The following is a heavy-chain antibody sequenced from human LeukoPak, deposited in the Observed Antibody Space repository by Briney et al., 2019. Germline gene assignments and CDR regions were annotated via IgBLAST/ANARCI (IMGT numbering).Heavy chain of an antibody. V-gene: IGHV1-18*01. CDR3: ARHTLYGSGSYYVYYFDY. Sequence: ASVKVSCKASGYTFTCYGISWVRRAPGQGLEWMGWISSYNGNTNYAQKLQGRVTMTTDTSTSAAYMELRSLRSDDTAVYYCARHTLYGSGSYYVYYFDYWGQGTLVTVSS. CDR1: GYTFTCYG. CDR2: ISSYNGNT. D-gene: IGHD3-10*01. J-gene: IGHJ4*02.